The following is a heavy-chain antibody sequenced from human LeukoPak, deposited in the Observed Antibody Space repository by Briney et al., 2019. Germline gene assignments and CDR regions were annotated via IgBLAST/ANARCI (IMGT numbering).Heavy chain of an antibody. CDR2: IIQDGSEK. V-gene: IGHV3-7*01. Sequence: GGSLRLSCAASGFTFSSYWMSWVRQAPGKGLEWEANIIQDGSEKYYVDSVKGRFTISRDNAKNSLYLQMNSLRAEDTAVYFCARDLYGDYGASFDYWGQGTLVTVSS. J-gene: IGHJ4*02. CDR1: GFTFSSYW. D-gene: IGHD4-17*01. CDR3: ARDLYGDYGASFDY.